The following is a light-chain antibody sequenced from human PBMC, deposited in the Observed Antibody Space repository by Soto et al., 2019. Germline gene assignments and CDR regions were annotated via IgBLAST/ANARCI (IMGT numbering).Light chain of an antibody. V-gene: IGKV3-15*01. CDR1: QSVSTN. J-gene: IGKJ2*01. CDR3: QQYNNWPPYT. CDR2: GAS. Sequence: EIVMTQSPATLSVSPGERATLSCRASQSVSTNLAWYQQKLGQAPRLLIYGASTRATGIPARFSGSGSGTEFTLTISSLQSEDFAVYYCQQYNNWPPYTFGQGIKLEIK.